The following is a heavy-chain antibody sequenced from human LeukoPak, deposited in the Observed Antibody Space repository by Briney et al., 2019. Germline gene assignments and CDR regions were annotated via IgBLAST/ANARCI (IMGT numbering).Heavy chain of an antibody. J-gene: IGHJ5*02. V-gene: IGHV1-69*02. CDR3: ARGTRDYYSRGLNWFDP. CDR2: IIPILGIA. CDR1: GGTFSSYT. Sequence: AVKVSCKASGGTFSSYTISWVRQAPGQGLEWMGRIIPILGIAKYAQKFQGRVTITADKSTSTAYMELSSLRSEDTAVYYCARGTRDYYSRGLNWFDPWGQGTLVTVSS. D-gene: IGHD4-17*01.